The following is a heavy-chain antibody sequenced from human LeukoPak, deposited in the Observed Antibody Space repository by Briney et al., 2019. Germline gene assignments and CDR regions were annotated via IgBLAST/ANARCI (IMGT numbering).Heavy chain of an antibody. Sequence: SETLSLTCAVYGGSFSGYYWSWIRQPPGRGLEWIGEINHSGSTNYNPSLKSRVTLSVDTSKHQFSLKLSSVTAADTAVYYCARGHYDYGEDYWGQGTLVTVSS. J-gene: IGHJ4*02. D-gene: IGHD4-17*01. CDR3: ARGHYDYGEDY. CDR1: GGSFSGYY. V-gene: IGHV4-34*01. CDR2: INHSGST.